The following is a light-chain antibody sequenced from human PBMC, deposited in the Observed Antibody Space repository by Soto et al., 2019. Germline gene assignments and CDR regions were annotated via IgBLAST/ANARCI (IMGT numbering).Light chain of an antibody. CDR3: QQGHNWPLP. J-gene: IGKJ2*01. CDR1: QSISTE. Sequence: EIVMTQSPATLSVSPGERATLSCRASQSISTELPWYQQKPGQPPRLLIYSASTRATVVPARFTGSGSGSEFTLTISGLQSEDFAVYYCQQGHNWPLPFGQGTRLEI. V-gene: IGKV3-15*01. CDR2: SAS.